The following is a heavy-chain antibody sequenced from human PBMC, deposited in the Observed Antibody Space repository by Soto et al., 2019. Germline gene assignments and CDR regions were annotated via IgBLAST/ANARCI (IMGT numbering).Heavy chain of an antibody. CDR3: AKDQGVVTPFDY. CDR1: RFTFSSYG. Sequence: SLRLSCAASRFTFSSYGMHWVRQAPGKGLEWVAVITNDGSHEYYAVSVKGRFTISRDNSKNTLYLQMNSLRVEDTAVYYCAKDQGVVTPFDYWGQGTLVTVSS. D-gene: IGHD3-22*01. V-gene: IGHV3-30*18. CDR2: ITNDGSHE. J-gene: IGHJ4*02.